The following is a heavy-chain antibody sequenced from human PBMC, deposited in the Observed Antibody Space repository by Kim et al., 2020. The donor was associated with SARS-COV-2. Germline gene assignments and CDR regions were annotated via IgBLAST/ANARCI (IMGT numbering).Heavy chain of an antibody. CDR1: GGSISSYY. CDR3: ARQGYSSGWTLDY. Sequence: SETLSLTCTVSGGSISSYYWSWIRQPPGKGLEWIGYIYYSGSTNYNPSLKSRVTISVDTSKNQFSLKLSSVTAADTAVYYCARQGYSSGWTLDYWGQGTLVTVSS. D-gene: IGHD6-19*01. J-gene: IGHJ4*02. CDR2: IYYSGST. V-gene: IGHV4-59*08.